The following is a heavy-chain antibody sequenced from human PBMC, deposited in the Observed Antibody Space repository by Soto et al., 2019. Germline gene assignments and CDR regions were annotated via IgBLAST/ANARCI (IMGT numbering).Heavy chain of an antibody. Sequence: GGSLRLSCAASGFTFSTYGMNWVRQAPGKGLEWVSSTSGSSNYIYYADSVKGRVTISRDNAKNSVYLQMNSLRAEDTAVYYCARGWSGYLVDYWGQGTLVTVSS. CDR1: GFTFSTYG. CDR2: TSGSSNYI. J-gene: IGHJ4*02. V-gene: IGHV3-21*01. CDR3: ARGWSGYLVDY. D-gene: IGHD3-3*01.